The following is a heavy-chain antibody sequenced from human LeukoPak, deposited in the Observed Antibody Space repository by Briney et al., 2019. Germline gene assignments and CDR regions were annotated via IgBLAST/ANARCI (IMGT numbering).Heavy chain of an antibody. J-gene: IGHJ3*02. Sequence: SETLSLTCTVSGGSISSYYWSWIRQPPGKGLEWIGYIYDSGSTNYNPSLKSRVTMSVDTSKNQFSLKLSSVTAADTAVYYCAREPTMVRGVIYAFDIWGQGTMVTVSS. D-gene: IGHD3-10*01. CDR1: GGSISSYY. V-gene: IGHV4-59*12. CDR2: IYDSGST. CDR3: AREPTMVRGVIYAFDI.